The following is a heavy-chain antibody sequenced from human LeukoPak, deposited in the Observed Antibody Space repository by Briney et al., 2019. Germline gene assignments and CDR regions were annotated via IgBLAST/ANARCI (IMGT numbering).Heavy chain of an antibody. Sequence: GASVKVSCKASGYTFSSYYMHWVRQAPGQGLEWMGIISPSGSSTSHAQKFQGRVTMTTDTSTSTAYMDLRSLRSDDTAIYYCARDIGGWYGESGYWGQGTLVTVSS. CDR2: ISPSGSST. V-gene: IGHV1-46*01. CDR3: ARDIGGWYGESGY. CDR1: GYTFSSYY. D-gene: IGHD6-19*01. J-gene: IGHJ4*02.